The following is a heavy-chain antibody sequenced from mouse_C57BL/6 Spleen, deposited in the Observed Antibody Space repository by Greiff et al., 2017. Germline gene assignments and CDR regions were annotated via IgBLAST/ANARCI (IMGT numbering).Heavy chain of an antibody. CDR3: ARESSNYPFAY. CDR2: IYPGDGDT. V-gene: IGHV1-80*01. D-gene: IGHD2-5*01. Sequence: VQLQQSGAELVKPGASVQISCKASGYAFSSYWMNWVKQRPGKGLEWIGQIYPGDGDTNYNGKFKGKATLTADKSSSTAYMQLSSLTSEDSAVYFCARESSNYPFAYWGQGTLVTVSA. J-gene: IGHJ3*01. CDR1: GYAFSSYW.